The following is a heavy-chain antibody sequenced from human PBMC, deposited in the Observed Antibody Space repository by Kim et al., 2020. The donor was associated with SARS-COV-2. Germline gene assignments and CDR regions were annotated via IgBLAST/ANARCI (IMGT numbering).Heavy chain of an antibody. CDR3: ARVEVVPAAIRGAIGY. V-gene: IGHV4-4*02. D-gene: IGHD2-2*01. Sequence: SLKSRVTISVDKSKNQFSLKLSSVTAADTAVYYCARVEVVPAAIRGAIGYWGQGTLVTVSS. J-gene: IGHJ4*02.